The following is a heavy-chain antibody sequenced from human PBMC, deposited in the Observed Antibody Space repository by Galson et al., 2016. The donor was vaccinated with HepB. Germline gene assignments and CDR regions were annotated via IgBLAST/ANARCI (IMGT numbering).Heavy chain of an antibody. CDR3: AKELGVFDAFDI. V-gene: IGHV3-30*18. D-gene: IGHD3-3*02. CDR1: EFSFSDFG. CDR2: ISFNGGTN. Sequence: SLRLSCAASEFSFSDFGMHWVRQAPGKGLEWVAAISFNGGTNKRAESLKGRFSISRDNSKNTLYLEMSSLSADDTAVYYCAKELGVFDAFDIWGQGTTVTVSS. J-gene: IGHJ3*02.